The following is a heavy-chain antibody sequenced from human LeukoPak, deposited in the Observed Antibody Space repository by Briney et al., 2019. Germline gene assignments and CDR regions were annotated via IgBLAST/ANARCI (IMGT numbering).Heavy chain of an antibody. CDR2: INSDESNT. CDR3: GRGGNGIDI. V-gene: IGHV3-74*01. D-gene: IGHD2-8*01. CDR1: GSTFSHYL. J-gene: IGHJ3*02. Sequence: GGSLRLSCAASGSTFSHYLMHWVRQAPGKGLVWVSRINSDESNTNSYADSVKGRFIISRDNAKNTLYLQMNGLRAEDTAVYFCGRGGNGIDIWGQGTTVIVSS.